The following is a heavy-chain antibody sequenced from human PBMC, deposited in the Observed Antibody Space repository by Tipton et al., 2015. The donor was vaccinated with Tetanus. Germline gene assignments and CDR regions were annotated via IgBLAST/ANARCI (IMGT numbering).Heavy chain of an antibody. CDR2: ISHSGTT. J-gene: IGHJ6*02. CDR3: ARATPSGSYFVRYYSMDV. V-gene: IGHV4-30-4*01. D-gene: IGHD3-22*01. CDR1: GGSISSDAHY. Sequence: TLSLTCTVSGGSISSDAHYWSWIRQAPGKGLEWLGYISHSGTTNYNPSLMSRVTLSLDTARGQFSLKLTSVTAADAAVYFCARATPSGSYFVRYYSMDVWGQGTTVVVSS.